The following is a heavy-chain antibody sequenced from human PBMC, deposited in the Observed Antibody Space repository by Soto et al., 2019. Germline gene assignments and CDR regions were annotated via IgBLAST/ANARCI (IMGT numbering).Heavy chain of an antibody. CDR2: ISAYNGNT. D-gene: IGHD3-3*02. Sequence: ASMKVSCKASGYTFTSYGISWVRQAPGQGLEWMGWISAYNGNTNYAQKLQGRVTMTTGTSTSTAYMELRSLRSDDTAVYYCARELDGYYYYGMDVWGQGTTVTVSS. CDR1: GYTFTSYG. V-gene: IGHV1-18*01. J-gene: IGHJ6*02. CDR3: ARELDGYYYYGMDV.